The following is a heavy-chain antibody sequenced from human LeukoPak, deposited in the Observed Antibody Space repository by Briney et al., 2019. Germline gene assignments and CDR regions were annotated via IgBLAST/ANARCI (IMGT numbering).Heavy chain of an antibody. J-gene: IGHJ3*01. D-gene: IGHD6-6*01. CDR2: ITNSGNSK. Sequence: TGGSLRLSCAASEYTFSSYSMNWVRQAPGKGLEWVSYITNSGNSKNYADSVKGRFTISRDNAKNSLYLQINSLRAEDTAVYYCARSSYSSSSSVWGQGTMVTVSS. V-gene: IGHV3-48*04. CDR3: ARSSYSSSSSV. CDR1: EYTFSSYS.